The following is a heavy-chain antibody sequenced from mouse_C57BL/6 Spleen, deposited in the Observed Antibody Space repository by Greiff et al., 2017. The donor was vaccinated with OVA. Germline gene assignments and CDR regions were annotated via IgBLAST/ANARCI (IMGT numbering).Heavy chain of an antibody. J-gene: IGHJ3*01. D-gene: IGHD3-2*02. V-gene: IGHV5-16*01. Sequence: EVNLVESEGGLVQPGSSMKLSCTASGFTFSDYYMAWVRQVPEKGLEWVANINYDGSSTYYLNSLKSRFIISRDNAKNILYLQMSSLKSEDTATYYCALDSSGFAYWGQGTLVTVSA. CDR2: INYDGSST. CDR3: ALDSSGFAY. CDR1: GFTFSDYY.